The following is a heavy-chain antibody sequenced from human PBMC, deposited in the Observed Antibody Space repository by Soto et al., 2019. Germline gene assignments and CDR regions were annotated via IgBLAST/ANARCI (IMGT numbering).Heavy chain of an antibody. CDR1: GYTFTIYG. D-gene: IGHD5-12*01. CDR3: AISYSNYWYFNL. V-gene: IGHV1-18*01. Sequence: ASVKVSCKASGYTFTIYGISCVLQAPGQGLEWIGWISAYNANTNYAQKLQGRVTMTTDTSTSTAYMELRSLRSDDTAVYYCAISYSNYWYFNLWGRGTLVTVSS. J-gene: IGHJ2*01. CDR2: ISAYNANT.